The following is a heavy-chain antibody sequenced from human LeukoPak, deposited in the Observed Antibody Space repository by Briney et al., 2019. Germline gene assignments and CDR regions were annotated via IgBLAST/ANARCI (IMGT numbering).Heavy chain of an antibody. CDR2: IGFDGSDH. J-gene: IGHJ6*03. V-gene: IGHV3-30*02. CDR1: GFTFSSYG. Sequence: GGSLRLSCVASGFTFSSYGMHWVRQAPGKGLEWVAFIGFDGSDHSYADSVKGRFTISRDNSKNTLYLQMNSLRAEDTAVYYCARGLGYSYGYYMDVWGKGTTVTVSS. CDR3: ARGLGYSYGYYMDV. D-gene: IGHD5-18*01.